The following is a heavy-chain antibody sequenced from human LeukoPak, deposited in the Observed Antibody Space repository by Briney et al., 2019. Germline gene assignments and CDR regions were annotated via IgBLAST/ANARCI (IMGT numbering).Heavy chain of an antibody. J-gene: IGHJ3*02. CDR1: GFTFSSYA. D-gene: IGHD3-16*02. V-gene: IGHV3-23*01. CDR3: AKDGREYDYVWGSYRYWRGAFDI. CDR2: ISGSGGST. Sequence: GGSLRLSCAASGFTFSSYAMCWVRQAPGKGLEWVSAISGSGGSTYYADSVKGRFTISRDNSKNTLYLQMNSLRAEDTAVYYCAKDGREYDYVWGSYRYWRGAFDIWGQGTMVTVSS.